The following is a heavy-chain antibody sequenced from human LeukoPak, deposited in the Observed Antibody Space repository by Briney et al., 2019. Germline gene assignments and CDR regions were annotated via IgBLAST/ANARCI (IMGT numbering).Heavy chain of an antibody. CDR2: ISGSGGST. CDR1: GFTFSSYA. CDR3: AKGYYDYVWGSYYFDY. J-gene: IGHJ4*02. D-gene: IGHD3-16*01. Sequence: QPGGSLRLSCAASGFTFSSYAMSWVRQAPGKGLEWASAISGSGGSTYYADSVKGRFTISRDNSRDTLYLQMNSLRAEDTAVYYCAKGYYDYVWGSYYFDYWGQGTPVTVSS. V-gene: IGHV3-23*01.